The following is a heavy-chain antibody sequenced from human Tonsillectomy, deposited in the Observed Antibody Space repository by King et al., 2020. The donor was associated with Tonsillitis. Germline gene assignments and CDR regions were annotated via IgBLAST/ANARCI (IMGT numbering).Heavy chain of an antibody. J-gene: IGHJ2*01. CDR2: VSDSGCGT. Sequence: VQLLESGGGLVQPGGSLRLSCAASGFTFSSCAMSWVRQAPGKGLEWVSAVSDSGCGTYYADSVRGRFTIPRDNSKNTLYFQMNSLRVEDTAVYYCAKAVNNGDYVYWYFDLWGRGTLVSVSS. V-gene: IGHV3-23*01. D-gene: IGHD4-17*01. CDR3: AKAVNNGDYVYWYFDL. CDR1: GFTFSSCA.